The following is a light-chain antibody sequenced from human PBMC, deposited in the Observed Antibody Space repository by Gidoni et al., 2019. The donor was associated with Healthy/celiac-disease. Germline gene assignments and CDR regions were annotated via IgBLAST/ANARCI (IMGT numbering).Light chain of an antibody. CDR3: QQSYSTPLT. J-gene: IGKJ4*01. CDR1: QSISSY. V-gene: IGKV1-39*01. CDR2: AAS. Sequence: DIQMTQSPSSLSASVGDRVTITCRASQSISSYLNWYQQKPGKAPQLLIYAASSLQSGVPSRFSGSGSGTDFTLTISSLQPADFATYSCQQSYSTPLTFGGGTKVEIK.